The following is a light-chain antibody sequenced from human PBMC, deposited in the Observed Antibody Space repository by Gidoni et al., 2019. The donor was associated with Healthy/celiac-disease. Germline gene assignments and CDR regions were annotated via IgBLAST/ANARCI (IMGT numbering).Light chain of an antibody. CDR2: AAS. V-gene: IGKV1-39*01. CDR1: QSISSY. J-gene: IGKJ1*01. Sequence: DILMTQSPSSLSASVGDRVTITCRASQSISSYLNLYQQTPGKAPKLLIYAASSLQSGVPSRFSGSGSGTDFTLTISSLQPEDYTTYYCQQSYSTPPTFGQGTKVEIK. CDR3: QQSYSTPPT.